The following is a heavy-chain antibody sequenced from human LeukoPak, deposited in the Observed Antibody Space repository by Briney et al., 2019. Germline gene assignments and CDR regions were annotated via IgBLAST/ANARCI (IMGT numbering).Heavy chain of an antibody. Sequence: SETLSLTCAVYGGSFSGYYWSWIRQPPGKGLEWIGEINHSGSTNYNPSLKSRVTISVDTSKNQFSLKLSSVTAADTAVYYRARWQQLVRYYYYGMDVWGQGTTVTVSS. CDR2: INHSGST. CDR3: ARWQQLVRYYYYGMDV. J-gene: IGHJ6*02. D-gene: IGHD6-13*01. CDR1: GGSFSGYY. V-gene: IGHV4-34*01.